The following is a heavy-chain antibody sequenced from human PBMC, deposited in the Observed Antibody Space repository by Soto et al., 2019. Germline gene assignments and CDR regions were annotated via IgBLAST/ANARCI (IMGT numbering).Heavy chain of an antibody. CDR2: VWYDGSNK. Sequence: QVQLVEAGGGVVQPGRSLRLSCAASGFTFSSYGMHWVRQAPGKGLEWVAVVWYDGSNKYYADSVKGRFTISRDNSKNTLYRQMNSVRAEDTAVYYCARDLMRAARPWGWFAPWGQGTLVTVSS. CDR3: ARDLMRAARPWGWFAP. CDR1: GFTFSSYG. D-gene: IGHD6-6*01. V-gene: IGHV3-33*01. J-gene: IGHJ5*02.